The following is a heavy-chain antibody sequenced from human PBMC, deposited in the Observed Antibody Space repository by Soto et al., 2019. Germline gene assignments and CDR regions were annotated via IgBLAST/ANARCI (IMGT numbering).Heavy chain of an antibody. CDR1: GGSISSSNW. D-gene: IGHD3-3*01. CDR2: IYHSGST. Sequence: SETLSLTCAVSGGSISSSNWWSWVRQPPGKGLEWIGEIYHSGSTNYNPSLKSRVTISVDKSKNQFSLKLSSVTAADTAVYYCARDSHDFWSGSGDYYYYYGMDVWGQGTTVTVSS. J-gene: IGHJ6*02. CDR3: ARDSHDFWSGSGDYYYYYGMDV. V-gene: IGHV4-4*02.